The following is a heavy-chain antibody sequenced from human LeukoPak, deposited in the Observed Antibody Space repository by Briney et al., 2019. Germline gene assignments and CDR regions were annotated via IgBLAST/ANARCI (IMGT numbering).Heavy chain of an antibody. J-gene: IGHJ5*02. CDR1: GFTFSGSA. V-gene: IGHV3-30*01. Sequence: PGGSLRLSCAASGFTFSGSAMHWVRQAPGKGLEWVAVISYDGSNKYYADSVKGRFTISRDNSKNTLYLQMNSLRAEDTAVYYCARDRRQWLVRCWFDPWGQGTLVTVSS. D-gene: IGHD6-19*01. CDR2: ISYDGSNK. CDR3: ARDRRQWLVRCWFDP.